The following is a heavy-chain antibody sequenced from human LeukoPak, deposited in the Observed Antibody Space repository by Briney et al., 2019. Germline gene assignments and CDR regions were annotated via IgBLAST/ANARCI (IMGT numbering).Heavy chain of an antibody. V-gene: IGHV4-4*07. CDR3: ARSLCGGDCYYHWFDP. CDR1: GGSISSYY. CDR2: IYTSGST. J-gene: IGHJ5*02. D-gene: IGHD2-21*02. Sequence: SETLSLTCTVSGGSISSYYWGWIRQPAGKGLEWIGRIYTSGSTNYNPSLKSRVTISVDTSKNQFSLKLSSVTAADTAVYYCARSLCGGDCYYHWFDPWGQGTLVTVSS.